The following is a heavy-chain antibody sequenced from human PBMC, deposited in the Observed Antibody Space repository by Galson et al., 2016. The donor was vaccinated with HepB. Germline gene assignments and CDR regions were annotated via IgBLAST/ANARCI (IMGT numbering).Heavy chain of an antibody. V-gene: IGHV2-70*10. CDR2: IDWDDDK. J-gene: IGHJ3*02. CDR3: ARPYCTSAGCYYDAFDI. D-gene: IGHD2-2*01. CDR1: GFSLSTSAMS. Sequence: PALVKPPQTLTLTCNLSGFSLSTSAMSVSWIRQPPGKALEWVARIDWDDDKYYSTSLKSRLTISKDTSNNQVVLTMTNMDSVDTATYYCARPYCTSAGCYYDAFDIWGQETMVTVSS.